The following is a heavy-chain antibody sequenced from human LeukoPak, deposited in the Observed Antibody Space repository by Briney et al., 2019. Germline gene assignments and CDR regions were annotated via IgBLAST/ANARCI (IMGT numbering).Heavy chain of an antibody. D-gene: IGHD3-22*01. J-gene: IGHJ4*02. CDR1: GFTFSSYA. Sequence: PGGSLRLSCAASGFTFSSYAMSWVRQAPGKGLELVSAISCSGSSTYYADSLKGRLTISRHDAKNSLYLQMNSQRAEDTAVYYCARGSSEEYDSSGYQQNWGQGTLVTVSS. CDR3: ARGSSEEYDSSGYQQN. CDR2: ISCSGSST. V-gene: IGHV3-23*01.